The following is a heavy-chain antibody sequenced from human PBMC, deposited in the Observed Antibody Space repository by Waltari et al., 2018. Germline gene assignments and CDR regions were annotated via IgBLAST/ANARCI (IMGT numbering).Heavy chain of an antibody. CDR3: ARDGNGGGV. CDR1: GFTVSNNY. D-gene: IGHD3-16*01. CDR2: IYSVGNK. Sequence: EVQLVESGGGLVQPGGSLRLSCAASGFTVSNNYMKWVRQGPGKGREWVSLIYSVGNKDYADSVKGRFTISRDNSKNTLYLQMNSLRAEDSAVYYCARDGNGGGVWGRGTTVTVSS. J-gene: IGHJ6*02. V-gene: IGHV3-66*01.